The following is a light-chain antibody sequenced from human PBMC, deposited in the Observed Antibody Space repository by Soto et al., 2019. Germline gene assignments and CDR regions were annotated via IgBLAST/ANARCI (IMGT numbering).Light chain of an antibody. CDR3: QQYYSYPLT. V-gene: IGKV1-8*01. CDR1: QGISSY. J-gene: IGKJ3*01. CDR2: AAS. Sequence: ILMTESXCSFXAXXXXXXTXXXXASQGISSYLAWYQQKPGKAPKLLIYAASTLQSGVPSRFSGSGSGTDFTLTISCLQSEHFATYYCQQYYSYPLTFGPGTKVDIK.